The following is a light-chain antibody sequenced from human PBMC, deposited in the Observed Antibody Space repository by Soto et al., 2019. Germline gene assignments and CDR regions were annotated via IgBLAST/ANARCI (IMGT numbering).Light chain of an antibody. CDR1: NSDVGTYNL. Sequence: QPVLTQPASVSGSPGQSITISCTGTNSDVGTYNLVSWYQHHPGKAPKLMIYEGSKRPSGVSDRFSASKSGNTASLTISGLQAEDEADYYCCSYATSSTLVFGGGTKLTVL. J-gene: IGLJ2*01. CDR3: CSYATSSTLV. CDR2: EGS. V-gene: IGLV2-23*01.